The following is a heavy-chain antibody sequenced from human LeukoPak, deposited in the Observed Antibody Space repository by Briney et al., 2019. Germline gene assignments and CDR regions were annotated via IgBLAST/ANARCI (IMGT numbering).Heavy chain of an antibody. CDR1: GGSISSYY. D-gene: IGHD6-19*01. CDR2: IYTGGST. CDR3: ARVAAVAGYYYYYYMDV. V-gene: IGHV4-4*07. J-gene: IGHJ6*03. Sequence: PSETLSLTCTVSGGSISSYYWSWIRQPAGKGLEWIGRIYTGGSTNYNPSLKSRVTMSVDTSKNQFSLKLSSVTAADTAVYYCARVAAVAGYYYYYYMDVWGKGTTVTVSS.